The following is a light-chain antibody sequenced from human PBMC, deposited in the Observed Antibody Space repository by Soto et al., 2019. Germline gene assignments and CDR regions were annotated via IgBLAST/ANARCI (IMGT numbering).Light chain of an antibody. J-gene: IGLJ1*01. CDR1: SSNIGGNT. Sequence: QSDLTQPLSASGTPGQWVTISCSTSSSNIGGNTVNWYQQVPGTAPKLLIYSYDQRPSGVPDRFSDSKPGTSASLAIIGRLSEDEDDYYCAAWDASLNGYVFGTGTKVTVL. V-gene: IGLV1-44*01. CDR3: AAWDASLNGYV. CDR2: SYD.